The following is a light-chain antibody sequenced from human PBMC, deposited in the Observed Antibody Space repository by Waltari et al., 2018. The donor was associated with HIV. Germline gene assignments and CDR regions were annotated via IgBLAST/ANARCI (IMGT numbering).Light chain of an antibody. CDR1: NSTVGNHY. V-gene: IGLV1-47*01. J-gene: IGLJ3*02. CDR2: RNN. CDR3: AAWDDSLSGRV. Sequence: QSVLTQPPSASGTPGQRVTIPCSGSNSTVGNHYVPWYQHLPGTTPKLLIYRNNQRPSGDPDRFSGSKSGTSASLAISGLRSEDEADYYCAAWDDSLSGRVFGGGTKLTVL.